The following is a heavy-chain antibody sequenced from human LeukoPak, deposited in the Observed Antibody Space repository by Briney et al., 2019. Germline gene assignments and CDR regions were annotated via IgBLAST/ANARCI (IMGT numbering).Heavy chain of an antibody. V-gene: IGHV3-23*01. CDR3: AKLKGVDYDFWSGLIGY. CDR1: GFTFRSYA. J-gene: IGHJ4*02. Sequence: PGGSLRLSCAASGFTFRSYAMSWVRQAPGKGLEWGSVISGSGGSTYYADSVKGRFTTSKDNSKSTLYLQMNSLRAEDTAVYYCAKLKGVDYDFWSGLIGYWGQGTLVTVSS. D-gene: IGHD3-3*01. CDR2: ISGSGGST.